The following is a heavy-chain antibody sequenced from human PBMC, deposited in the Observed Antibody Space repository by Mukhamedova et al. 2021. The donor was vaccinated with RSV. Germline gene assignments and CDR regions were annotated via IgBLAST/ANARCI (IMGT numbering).Heavy chain of an antibody. Sequence: ISYDGSNKYYADSVKGRFTISRDNSKNTLYLQMNSLRAEDTAVYYCARGMHYYDSSGPRSVGSYWGQGTQVTVSS. J-gene: IGHJ4*02. CDR3: ARGMHYYDSSGPRSVGSY. V-gene: IGHV3-30*01. CDR2: ISYDGSNK. D-gene: IGHD3-22*01.